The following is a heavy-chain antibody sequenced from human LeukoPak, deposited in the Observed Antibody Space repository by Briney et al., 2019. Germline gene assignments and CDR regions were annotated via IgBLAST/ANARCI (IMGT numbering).Heavy chain of an antibody. CDR3: ARRYFDY. Sequence: PGGSLRLSCAASGFTFSSYAMHWVRQAPGKGLEWVANIKQDGSEKYYADSVKGRLIISRDNAKNALYLQMSSLRAEDTATYYCARRYFDYWGQGTLVTVSS. CDR2: IKQDGSEK. CDR1: GFTFSSYA. J-gene: IGHJ4*02. V-gene: IGHV3-7*03.